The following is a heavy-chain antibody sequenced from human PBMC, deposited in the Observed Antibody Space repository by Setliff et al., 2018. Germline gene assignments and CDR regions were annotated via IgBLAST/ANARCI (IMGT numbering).Heavy chain of an antibody. CDR2: IHTGST. V-gene: IGHV4-4*08. J-gene: IGHJ4*02. D-gene: IGHD2-2*02. Sequence: SETLSLTCTVSGGSISSDIWSWIRQPPGKGLEWIGQIHTGSTNYNPSLRSRVTISVDXXXNQFSLKXXXXXAAXTAXYYCARGINTVSWTPKYWGQGTLVTVSS. CDR3: ARGINTVSWTPKY. CDR1: GGSISSDI.